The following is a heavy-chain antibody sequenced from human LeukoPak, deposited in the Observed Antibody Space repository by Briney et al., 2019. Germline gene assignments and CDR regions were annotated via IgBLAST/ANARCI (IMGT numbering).Heavy chain of an antibody. V-gene: IGHV3-23*01. CDR3: ARADTSGYIYYFDY. J-gene: IGHJ4*02. D-gene: IGHD3-22*01. CDR1: GFTFSNSA. CDR2: VSGSGGST. Sequence: GGSLRLSCAASGFTFSNSAMSWVRQAPGKGLEWVSSVSGSGGSTYYADSVKCRFTISRDNSKNTLYLQVNSLRAEDTAVYYCARADTSGYIYYFDYWGQGTLVTVSS.